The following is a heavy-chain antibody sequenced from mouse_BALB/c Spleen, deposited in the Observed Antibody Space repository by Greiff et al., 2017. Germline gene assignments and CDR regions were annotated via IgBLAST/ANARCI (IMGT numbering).Heavy chain of an antibody. D-gene: IGHD1-3*01. CDR1: GYTFTNYW. CDR2: IYPGGGYT. CDR3: ATLNSNYYAMDY. J-gene: IGHJ4*01. Sequence: VQLVESGAELVRPGTSVKISCKASGYTFTNYWLGWVKQRPGHGLEWIGDIYPGGGYTNYNEKFKGKATLTADTSSSTAYMQLSSLTSEDSAVYFCATLNSNYYAMDYWGQGTSVTVSS. V-gene: IGHV1-63*02.